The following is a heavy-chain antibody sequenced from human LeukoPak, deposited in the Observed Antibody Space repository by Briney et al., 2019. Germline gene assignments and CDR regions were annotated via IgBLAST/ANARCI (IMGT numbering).Heavy chain of an antibody. D-gene: IGHD6-19*01. CDR3: ARVPRKHIAVTGQGN. CDR1: GFTFSSYA. V-gene: IGHV3-23*01. J-gene: IGHJ4*02. Sequence: PGGSLRLSCAASGFTFSSYAMSWVRQAPGKGLEWVSAISGSGGSTYYADSVKGRFTISRDNSKNTLYLQMNSLRAEDTAVYYCARVPRKHIAVTGQGNWGQGTLVTVSS. CDR2: ISGSGGST.